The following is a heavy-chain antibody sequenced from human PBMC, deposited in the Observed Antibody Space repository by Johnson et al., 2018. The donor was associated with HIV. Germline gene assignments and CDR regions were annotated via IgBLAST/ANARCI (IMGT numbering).Heavy chain of an antibody. Sequence: VQLVESGGGLVQPGGSLRLSCTASGFTVSSNYMSWVRQAPGKGLEWLSVIYSGGSTYYAASVKGRFTISRDNSKNTLYLQMDSLRAEDTAVYYCALGGIAAREEDAFDIWGQGTMVTVSS. V-gene: IGHV3-66*01. D-gene: IGHD6-6*01. CDR2: IYSGGST. CDR3: ALGGIAAREEDAFDI. CDR1: GFTVSSNY. J-gene: IGHJ3*02.